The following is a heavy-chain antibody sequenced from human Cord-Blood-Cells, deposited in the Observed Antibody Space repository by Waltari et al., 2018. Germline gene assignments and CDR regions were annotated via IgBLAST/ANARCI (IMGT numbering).Heavy chain of an antibody. CDR1: GFTFSSYE. CDR3: ARPDRMETTNYRRGVDAFDI. J-gene: IGHJ3*02. Sequence: EVQLVESGGGLVQPGGSLRLSCAASGFTFSSYEMNWVRQAPGKGLEWVSYISSSGSTIYYADSVKGRFTISRDNAKNSLYLQMNSLRAEDTAVYYCARPDRMETTNYRRGVDAFDIWGQGTMVTVSS. CDR2: ISSSGSTI. V-gene: IGHV3-48*03. D-gene: IGHD3-10*02.